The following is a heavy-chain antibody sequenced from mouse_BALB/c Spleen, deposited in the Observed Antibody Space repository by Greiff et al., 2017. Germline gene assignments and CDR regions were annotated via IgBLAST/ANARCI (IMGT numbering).Heavy chain of an antibody. Sequence: VQGVESGAELAKPGASVKMSCKASGYTFTSYWMHWVKQRPGQGLEWIGYINPSTGYTEYNQKFKDKATLTADKSSSTAYMQLSSLTSEDSAVYYCARTNGYYGWFAYWGQGTLVTVSA. D-gene: IGHD2-3*01. V-gene: IGHV1-7*01. CDR3: ARTNGYYGWFAY. CDR1: GYTFTSYW. CDR2: INPSTGYT. J-gene: IGHJ3*01.